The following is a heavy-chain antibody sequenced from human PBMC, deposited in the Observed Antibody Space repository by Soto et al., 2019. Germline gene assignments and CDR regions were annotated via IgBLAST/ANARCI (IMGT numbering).Heavy chain of an antibody. D-gene: IGHD4-17*01. CDR3: AKGLYGDYDPYYFDY. Sequence: DVQLVESGGGLVQPGRSLRLSCAASGFTFDDYAMHWVRQAPGKGLEWVSGISWNSGSIGYADSVKGRFTISRDNAKNSLYLQMNSLRAEDTALYYCAKGLYGDYDPYYFDYWGQGTLVTVSS. J-gene: IGHJ4*02. V-gene: IGHV3-9*01. CDR2: ISWNSGSI. CDR1: GFTFDDYA.